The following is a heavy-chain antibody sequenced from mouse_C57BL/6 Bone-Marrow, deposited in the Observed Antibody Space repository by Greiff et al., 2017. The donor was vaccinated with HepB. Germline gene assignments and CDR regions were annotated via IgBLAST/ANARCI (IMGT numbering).Heavy chain of an antibody. V-gene: IGHV1-54*01. CDR1: GYAFTNYL. CDR3: ARSNYSNFDY. D-gene: IGHD2-5*01. Sequence: QVQLQQSGAELVRPGPSVKVSCKASGYAFTNYLIEWVKQRPGQGLEWIGVINPGSGGTNYNEKFKGKATLTADKSSSTAYMQLSSLTSEDSAVYFCARSNYSNFDYWGQGTTLTVSS. CDR2: INPGSGGT. J-gene: IGHJ2*01.